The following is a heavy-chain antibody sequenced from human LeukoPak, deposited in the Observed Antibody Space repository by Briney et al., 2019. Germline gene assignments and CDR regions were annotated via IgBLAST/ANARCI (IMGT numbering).Heavy chain of an antibody. Sequence: SCKASGGTFSSYAMHWVRQAPGKGLEWVAVISYDGSNKYYADSVKGRFTISRDNSKNTLYLQMNSLRAEDTAVYYCASAGSVAVALEMGYWGQGTLVTVSS. CDR3: ASAGSVAVALEMGY. CDR1: GGTFSSYA. J-gene: IGHJ4*02. D-gene: IGHD6-19*01. CDR2: ISYDGSNK. V-gene: IGHV3-30-3*01.